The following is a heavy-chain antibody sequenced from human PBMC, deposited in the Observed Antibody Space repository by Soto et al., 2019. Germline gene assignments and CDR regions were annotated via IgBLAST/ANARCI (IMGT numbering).Heavy chain of an antibody. CDR2: FSNYNGNT. CDR3: ARDRGSSLDY. V-gene: IGHV1-18*01. Sequence: QVQLVQSGTEVKKPGASVKVSCKASGYSFTNYGVSWVRQVPGQGLERMGWFSNYNGNTNYAQKLQGRVTMTTDTSTTTAYMELRNLRSDDTAVYYCARDRGSSLDYWGQGTLVTVSS. CDR1: GYSFTNYG. J-gene: IGHJ4*02. D-gene: IGHD6-13*01.